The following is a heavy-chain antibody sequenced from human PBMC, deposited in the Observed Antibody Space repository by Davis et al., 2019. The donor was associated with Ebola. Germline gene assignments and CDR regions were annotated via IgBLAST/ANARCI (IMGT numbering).Heavy chain of an antibody. V-gene: IGHV4-4*07. CDR3: AREPARAV. CDR2: MYISGST. CDR1: GGSINTYY. J-gene: IGHJ6*04. Sequence: GSLRLSCTVSGGSINTYYWNWVRQSAGKELEWIGRMYISGSTNYNPSHKSRVTMSVDTSKNRFSLNLTSVTAADTAIYYCAREPARAVWGKGITVIVSS.